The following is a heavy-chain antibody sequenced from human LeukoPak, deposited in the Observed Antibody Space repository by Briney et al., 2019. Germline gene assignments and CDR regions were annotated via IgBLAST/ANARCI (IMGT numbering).Heavy chain of an antibody. CDR2: ISIATDT. CDR3: GRRRGGSRSYSDAFDI. D-gene: IGHD3-10*01. Sequence: GSXXXSXAASGFTFSSYDMHWVRQFTGKGLEWXSGISIATDTYYSGSVKGRFTISRENAKNSLYLQMNSLTAGDTAVYYCGRRRGGSRSYSDAFDIWGQGTKVTVSS. V-gene: IGHV3-13*01. CDR1: GFTFSSYD. J-gene: IGHJ3*02.